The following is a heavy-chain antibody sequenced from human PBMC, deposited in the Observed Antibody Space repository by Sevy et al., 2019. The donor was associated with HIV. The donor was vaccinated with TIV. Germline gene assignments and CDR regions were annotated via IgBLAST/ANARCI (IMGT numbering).Heavy chain of an antibody. J-gene: IGHJ5*02. CDR1: GGSISAYY. Sequence: GSLRLSCTVFGGSISAYYWSWIRQSPEKGLQYIGYIYYTGGTNYNHSLKSRVTLSIDTSKNQFSLRLTSVTAADTAIYYCARAPPVRSGDDALNWFDPWGQGTLVTVSS. CDR3: ARAPPVRSGDDALNWFDP. CDR2: IYYTGGT. D-gene: IGHD5-12*01. V-gene: IGHV4-59*01.